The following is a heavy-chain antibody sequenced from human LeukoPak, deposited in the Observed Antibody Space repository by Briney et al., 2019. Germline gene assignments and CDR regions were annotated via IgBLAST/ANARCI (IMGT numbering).Heavy chain of an antibody. Sequence: GGSLRLSCPASGFTFTNFAMSWVRQAPGKGLEWVSGILASGGTTYYADSVKGRFTSSRDNSKNTLYLQMSSLRAEDTAICYCAKNYYDYTGPYSWVFDYWGQGTLVTVSS. CDR3: AKNYYDYTGPYSWVFDY. CDR1: GFTFTNFA. V-gene: IGHV3-23*01. J-gene: IGHJ4*02. CDR2: ILASGGTT. D-gene: IGHD3-22*01.